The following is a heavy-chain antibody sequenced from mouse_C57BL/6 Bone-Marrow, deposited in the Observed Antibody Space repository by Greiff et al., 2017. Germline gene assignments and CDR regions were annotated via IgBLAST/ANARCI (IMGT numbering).Heavy chain of an antibody. V-gene: IGHV5-6*01. CDR3: ARHSLTCFDY. Sequence: EVQGVQSGGDLVKPGGSLKLSCEASGYTFSSYGMSWVSQTPDKRLEWVATISSGGSYTYYPDSVKGRFTISRDNAKNTLYRQMSSLKSEDTAMYYCARHSLTCFDYWGQGTTLTVSS. D-gene: IGHD4-1*01. CDR2: ISSGGSYT. J-gene: IGHJ2*01. CDR1: GYTFSSYG.